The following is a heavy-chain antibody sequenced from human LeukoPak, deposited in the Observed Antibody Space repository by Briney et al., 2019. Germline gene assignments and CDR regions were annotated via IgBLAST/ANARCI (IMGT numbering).Heavy chain of an antibody. V-gene: IGHV3-23*01. J-gene: IGHJ4*02. Sequence: GGSLRLSCAASGFTFSNYAMSWGRHAPGKGLEWNSTITSGGVTQYYSDSVKGRFTISRDNSRDTLSLQMDSLRAEDTALYYCARDHPSCRGRDYLLFDRWGQGTLVTVSS. CDR2: ITSGGVTQ. CDR1: GFTFSNYA. D-gene: IGHD3/OR15-3a*01. CDR3: ARDHPSCRGRDYLLFDR.